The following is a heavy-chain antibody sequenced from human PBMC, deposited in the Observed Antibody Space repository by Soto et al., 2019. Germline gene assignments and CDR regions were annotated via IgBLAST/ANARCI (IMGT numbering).Heavy chain of an antibody. Sequence: QVQPQQWGTGLLKPSETLSLTCAVYGGSFSTYYWNWIRQPPGKGLEWIGEINHSGNTQYNPSLKSRVPMSLDTSKNQFSLTLTSVTDADTAVYYCFGWLGSNWLDPWGQGTLVTVSS. V-gene: IGHV4-34*01. CDR1: GGSFSTYY. J-gene: IGHJ5*02. CDR3: FGWLGSNWLDP. CDR2: INHSGNT. D-gene: IGHD3-22*01.